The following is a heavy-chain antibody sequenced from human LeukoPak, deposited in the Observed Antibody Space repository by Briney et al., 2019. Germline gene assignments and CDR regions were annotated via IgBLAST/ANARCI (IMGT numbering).Heavy chain of an antibody. Sequence: GGSLRLSCAASGFTFSDYCMNWVRQAPGKGLEWVSPISTRSSYIYYADSVKGRFTISRDNAKNSLYLQVSSLRAEDTAVYYCAGNWNLGGMDVWGQGTTVTVSS. D-gene: IGHD1-1*01. J-gene: IGHJ6*02. V-gene: IGHV3-21*01. CDR1: GFTFSDYC. CDR3: AGNWNLGGMDV. CDR2: ISTRSSYI.